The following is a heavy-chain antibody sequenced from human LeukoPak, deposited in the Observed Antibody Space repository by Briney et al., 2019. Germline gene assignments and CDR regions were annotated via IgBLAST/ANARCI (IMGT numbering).Heavy chain of an antibody. CDR3: AKDVLNVLLDLYDSSGYSCFDY. Sequence: GGSLRLSCAASGFTFSSYAMSWVRQAPGKGREWVSAISGSGGSAYYADSVKGRLTISRDNSTNTLYLQMSSMGAADTAVYYCAKDVLNVLLDLYDSSGYSCFDYWGQGTLVTVSS. CDR1: GFTFSSYA. CDR2: ISGSGGSA. D-gene: IGHD3-22*01. V-gene: IGHV3-23*01. J-gene: IGHJ4*01.